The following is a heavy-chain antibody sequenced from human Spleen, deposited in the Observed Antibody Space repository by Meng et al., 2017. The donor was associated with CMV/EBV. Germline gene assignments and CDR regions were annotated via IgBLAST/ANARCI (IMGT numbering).Heavy chain of an antibody. J-gene: IGHJ4*02. V-gene: IGHV1-2*02. D-gene: IGHD1-26*01. CDR2: IDPNSGDT. Sequence: KFSCQASGYTFTDYYIHWVRQAPGQGLEWMGWIDPNSGDTNYAQNFQGRVAMTRDTSISTAYMELRRLRSAATAIYYCARESGPFDYWGQGTLVTVSS. CDR3: ARESGPFDY. CDR1: GYTFTDYY.